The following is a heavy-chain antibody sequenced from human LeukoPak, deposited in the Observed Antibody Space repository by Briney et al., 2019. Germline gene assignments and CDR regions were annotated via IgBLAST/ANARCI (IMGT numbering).Heavy chain of an antibody. V-gene: IGHV4-61*02. CDR2: IYTSGST. D-gene: IGHD2-21*02. CDR1: GGSISSGSYY. Sequence: SQTLSLTCTVSGGSISSGSYYWSWIRQPAGKGLEWIGRIYTSGSTNYNPSLKSRVTISVDTSKNQFSLKLSSVTAAGTAVCYCSRSRGSDPQDYWYFDLWGRGTLVTVSS. CDR3: SRSRGSDPQDYWYFDL. J-gene: IGHJ2*01.